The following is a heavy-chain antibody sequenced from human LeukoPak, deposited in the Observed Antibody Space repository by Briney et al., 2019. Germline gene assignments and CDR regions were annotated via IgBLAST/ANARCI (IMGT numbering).Heavy chain of an antibody. V-gene: IGHV3-30*18. CDR2: ISYDGINK. Sequence: GRSLRLSCASCGFTFSSYGMHWVRQAPGKGLQWVAFISYDGINKYYADSVKGRFTISRDNSKNALYLQMNSLRAEDTAVYYCAKDNRHSYYDTIAFDICGQGTMVTVSS. D-gene: IGHD3-22*01. CDR1: GFTFSSYG. J-gene: IGHJ3*02. CDR3: AKDNRHSYYDTIAFDI.